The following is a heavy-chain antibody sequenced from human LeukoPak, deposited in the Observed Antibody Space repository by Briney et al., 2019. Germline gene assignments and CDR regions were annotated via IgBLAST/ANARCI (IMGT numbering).Heavy chain of an antibody. CDR1: GFTFDNYD. Sequence: SLILSCAASGFTFDNYDMHWVRQAPGKVLEWVSGISWNSGSIGYADSVKGRFTISRDNAKNSLYLQMDSLRAEDTALYYCAAADSSGPFDYWGQGTLVTVSS. J-gene: IGHJ4*02. CDR2: ISWNSGSI. D-gene: IGHD3-22*01. CDR3: AAADSSGPFDY. V-gene: IGHV3-9*01.